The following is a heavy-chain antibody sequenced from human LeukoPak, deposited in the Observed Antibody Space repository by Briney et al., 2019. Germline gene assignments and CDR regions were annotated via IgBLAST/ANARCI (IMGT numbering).Heavy chain of an antibody. CDR2: ISYDGSNK. V-gene: IGHV3-30-3*01. D-gene: IGHD6-19*01. J-gene: IGHJ5*02. Sequence: GGSLRLSCAASGFTFGSYAMHWVRQAPGKGLEWVAVISYDGSNKYYADSVKGRFTISRDNSKNTLYLQMNSLRAEDTAVYYCAKDRSSGWTNWFDPWGQGTLVTVSS. CDR1: GFTFGSYA. CDR3: AKDRSSGWTNWFDP.